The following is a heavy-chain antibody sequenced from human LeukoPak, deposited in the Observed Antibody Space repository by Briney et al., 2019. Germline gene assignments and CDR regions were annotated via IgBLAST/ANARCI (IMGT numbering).Heavy chain of an antibody. CDR1: GGSFSGYY. CDR3: ARGYGSGNPYYYCYMDV. Sequence: SETLSLTCAVYGGSFSGYYWSWIRQPPGKGLEWIGYIYTSGSTNYNPSLKSRVTISVDTSKNQFSLKLSSVTAADTAVYYCARGYGSGNPYYYCYMDVWGKGTTVTVSS. CDR2: IYTSGST. V-gene: IGHV4-4*09. J-gene: IGHJ6*03. D-gene: IGHD3-10*01.